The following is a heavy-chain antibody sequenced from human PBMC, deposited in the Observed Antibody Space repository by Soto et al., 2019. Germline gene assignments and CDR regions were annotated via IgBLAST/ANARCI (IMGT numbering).Heavy chain of an antibody. Sequence: QLQLQESGPGLVKPSETLSLTCTVSGGSISSSSYYWGWIRQPPGKGLEWIGSIYYSGSTYYNPSLRSRVPISVDTSKNQFALKLSSVTAADTAVYYCARELGSGSSTALDYWGQGTLVTVSS. D-gene: IGHD1-26*01. CDR2: IYYSGST. J-gene: IGHJ4*02. CDR3: ARELGSGSSTALDY. CDR1: GGSISSSSYY. V-gene: IGHV4-39*02.